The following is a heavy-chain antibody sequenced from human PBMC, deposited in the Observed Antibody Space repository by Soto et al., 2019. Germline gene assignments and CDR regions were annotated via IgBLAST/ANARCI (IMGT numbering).Heavy chain of an antibody. V-gene: IGHV4-31*03. D-gene: IGHD3-10*01. CDR2: IYYSGST. J-gene: IGHJ6*02. CDR1: GGSISSGGYY. CDR3: ARVFGFGGMDV. Sequence: QVQLQESGPGLVKPSQTLSLTCTVSGGSISSGGYYWSWVRQHPGKGLEWIGYIYYSGSTYYNPSLNSRVTISVDTSKNPSPLKLSSVTAADTAVYYCARVFGFGGMDVWGQGTTVTVSS.